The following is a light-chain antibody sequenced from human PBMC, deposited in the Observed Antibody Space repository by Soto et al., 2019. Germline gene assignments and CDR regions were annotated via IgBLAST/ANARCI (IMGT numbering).Light chain of an antibody. Sequence: DIQMTQSPSSMFASVGDRVTIICRESQSIRNSLNWYQQKPGNAPKVLIYAASNLQSGVPSKFSGSGSGTDFTLTIDSLQPEDFAIYYCQQSSTTPYTFGQGTKLEIK. CDR3: QQSSTTPYT. CDR1: QSIRNS. J-gene: IGKJ2*01. V-gene: IGKV1-39*01. CDR2: AAS.